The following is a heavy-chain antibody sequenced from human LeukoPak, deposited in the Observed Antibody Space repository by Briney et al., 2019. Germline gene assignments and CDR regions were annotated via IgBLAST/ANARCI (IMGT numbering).Heavy chain of an antibody. CDR1: GGSISTYY. CDR3: ARVRPAVAGTHYFDY. J-gene: IGHJ4*02. V-gene: IGHV4-59*01. CDR2: IYYSGST. D-gene: IGHD6-19*01. Sequence: KPSETLSLTCTVSGGSISTYYWSWIRQPPGQGLEWIGYIYYSGSTNYNPSLKSRVTISVDTSKNQFSLKLSSVTAADTAVYYCARVRPAVAGTHYFDYWGQGAVVSVSS.